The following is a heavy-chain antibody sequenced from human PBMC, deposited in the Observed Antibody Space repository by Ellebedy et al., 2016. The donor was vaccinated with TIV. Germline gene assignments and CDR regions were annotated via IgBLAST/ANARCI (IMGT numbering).Heavy chain of an antibody. D-gene: IGHD4-17*01. V-gene: IGHV1-69*06. CDR1: GGTSSSYA. Sequence: ASVKVSCXASGGTSSSYAISWVRQAPGQGLEWMGGIIPIFGTANYAQKFQGRVTITADKSASTAYMELSSLRSEDTAVYYCAYGRGTVTLSYYYYGMDVWGQGTTVTVSS. CDR3: AYGRGTVTLSYYYYGMDV. CDR2: IIPIFGTA. J-gene: IGHJ6*02.